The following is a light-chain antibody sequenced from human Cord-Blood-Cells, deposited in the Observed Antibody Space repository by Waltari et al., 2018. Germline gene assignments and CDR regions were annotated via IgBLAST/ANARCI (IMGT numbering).Light chain of an antibody. CDR3: QRTYNAPRKK. V-gene: IGKV1-27*01. Sequence: QFTQSPFSLSASVGDRVTITCRVSQGISSYLNWYRQEPGKVPKLLIYSASNWQSGVPSRFSGSGSWTYFTLTISSLQPEDVSTDYVQRTYNAPRKKFGQGTKGEIK. CDR2: SAS. J-gene: IGKJ1*01. CDR1: QGISSY.